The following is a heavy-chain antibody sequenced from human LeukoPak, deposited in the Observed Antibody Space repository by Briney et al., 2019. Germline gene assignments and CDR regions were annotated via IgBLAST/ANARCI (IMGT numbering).Heavy chain of an antibody. CDR3: ARTFSNYGHYGGGFDY. J-gene: IGHJ4*02. V-gene: IGHV4-59*01. Sequence: PSETLSLTCTVSGGSISSYYWSWIRQPPGKGLECIGYIYYSGSTNYNPSLKSRVTISVDTSKNQFSLKLSSVTAADTAVYYCARTFSNYGHYGGGFDYWGQGTLVTVSS. CDR1: GGSISSYY. D-gene: IGHD4-17*01. CDR2: IYYSGST.